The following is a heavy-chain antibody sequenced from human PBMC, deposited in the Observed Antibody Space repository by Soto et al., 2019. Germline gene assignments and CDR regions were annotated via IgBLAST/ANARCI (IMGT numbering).Heavy chain of an antibody. D-gene: IGHD4-17*01. J-gene: IGHJ4*02. CDR1: GFTFSSYG. CDR2: IWYDGSNK. Sequence: GGFLRLSCAASGFTFSSYGMHWVRQAPGKGLEWVAVIWYDGSNKYYADSVKGRFTISRDNSKNTLYLQMNSLRAEDTAVYYCARDLKPYGDYPHYFDYWGQGTLVTFSS. CDR3: ARDLKPYGDYPHYFDY. V-gene: IGHV3-33*01.